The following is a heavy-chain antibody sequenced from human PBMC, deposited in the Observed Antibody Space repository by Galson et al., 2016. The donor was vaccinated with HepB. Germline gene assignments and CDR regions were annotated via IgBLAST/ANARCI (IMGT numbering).Heavy chain of an antibody. J-gene: IGHJ6*02. V-gene: IGHV3-7*04. CDR1: GFAFDSYW. Sequence: SLRLSCAASGFAFDSYWMMWVRQAPGKGLEWVANIKEDGSAKYYVDSVKGRFTISRDDSKNTLSLQMDSLRVEDTAVYYCARGRRGFGYGDYYHYGMDVWGRGTTVTVSS. CDR2: IKEDGSAK. CDR3: ARGRRGFGYGDYYHYGMDV. D-gene: IGHD5-18*01.